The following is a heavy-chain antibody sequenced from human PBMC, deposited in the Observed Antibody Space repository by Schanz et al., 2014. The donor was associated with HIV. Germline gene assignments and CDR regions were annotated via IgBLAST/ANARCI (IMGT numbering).Heavy chain of an antibody. CDR1: GFTFSSYG. D-gene: IGHD3-3*01. J-gene: IGHJ6*02. CDR2: ISYDGSNK. Sequence: QVQLVESGGGVVQPGRSLRLSCAASGFTFSSYGMHWVRQAPGKGLEWVAVISYDGSNKYYADSVKGRFTISRDNSKNQLYLQMTSLRAEDTAVYYCARDWRPNYDFWSGSIGVIGMDVWGQGTTVTVSS. V-gene: IGHV3-30*03. CDR3: ARDWRPNYDFWSGSIGVIGMDV.